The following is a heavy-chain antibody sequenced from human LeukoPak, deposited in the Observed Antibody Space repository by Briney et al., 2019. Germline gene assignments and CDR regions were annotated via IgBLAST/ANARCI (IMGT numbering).Heavy chain of an antibody. CDR2: ISYSGNT. CDR3: ARGSSSGWKYFDY. CDR1: GGSISSNY. Sequence: SETLSLTCTVSGGSISSNYWTWIRQPPGKGLEWIGYISYSGNTNYNPSLKSRVTISVDTSRNQFSLKLTSVTAADTAVYYCARGSSSGWKYFDYWGQGTLVTVSS. V-gene: IGHV4-59*01. D-gene: IGHD6-19*01. J-gene: IGHJ4*02.